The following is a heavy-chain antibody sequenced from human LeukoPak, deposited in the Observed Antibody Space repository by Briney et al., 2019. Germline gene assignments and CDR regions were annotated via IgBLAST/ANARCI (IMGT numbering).Heavy chain of an antibody. D-gene: IGHD4-17*01. CDR2: IDGGGGRT. CDR1: GFAFSSYA. Sequence: GGSLRLSCTASGFAFSSYAMSWVRQAPGVGLEWVSAIDGGGGRTWHADSVRGRFTISRDNAKNSVHLQMNSLRAEDTAVYYCARRRLKGKYGDDNYWYFDLWGRGTLVTVSS. CDR3: ARRRLKGKYGDDNYWYFDL. J-gene: IGHJ2*01. V-gene: IGHV3-23*01.